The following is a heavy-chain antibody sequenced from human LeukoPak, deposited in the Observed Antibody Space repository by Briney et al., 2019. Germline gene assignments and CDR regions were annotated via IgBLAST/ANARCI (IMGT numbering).Heavy chain of an antibody. Sequence: ASVKVSCKASGYSFTSQEINWVRQAPEQGFEWRGWMNPNSGNTGYAKKCQGRVTMTRSNSISTAFTELTRLNCASLKRYESGGPDEALWGQGTRLTLLS. V-gene: IGHV1-8*01. J-gene: IGHJ4*02. CDR1: GYSFTSQE. CDR2: MNPNSGNT. CDR3: GGPDEAL. D-gene: IGHD3-10*01.